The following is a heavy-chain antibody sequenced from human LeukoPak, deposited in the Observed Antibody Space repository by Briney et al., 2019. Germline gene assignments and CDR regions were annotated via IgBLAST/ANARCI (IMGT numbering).Heavy chain of an antibody. Sequence: NPGGSLGLSCAASGFTFSDYYMSWIRQAPGKGLEWVSYISSSGSTIYYADSVKGRFTISRDNAKNSLYLQMNSLRAEDTAVYYCARESRVAEAGFDYWGQGTLVTVSS. CDR1: GFTFSDYY. CDR2: ISSSGSTI. CDR3: ARESRVAEAGFDY. J-gene: IGHJ4*02. V-gene: IGHV3-11*01. D-gene: IGHD6-19*01.